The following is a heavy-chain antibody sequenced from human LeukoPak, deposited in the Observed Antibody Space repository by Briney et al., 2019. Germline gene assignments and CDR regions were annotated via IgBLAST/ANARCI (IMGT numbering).Heavy chain of an antibody. J-gene: IGHJ6*03. V-gene: IGHV4-59*01. CDR3: ARVLPGIAAGPHYYYMDV. Sequence: PSETLSLTCTVSGGSISSYYWSWIRQPPGKGLEWIGYIYYSGSTNYNPSLESRVTISVDRSKNQFSLKLSSVTAADTAVYYCARVLPGIAAGPHYYYMDVWGKGTTVTVSS. D-gene: IGHD6-13*01. CDR1: GGSISSYY. CDR2: IYYSGST.